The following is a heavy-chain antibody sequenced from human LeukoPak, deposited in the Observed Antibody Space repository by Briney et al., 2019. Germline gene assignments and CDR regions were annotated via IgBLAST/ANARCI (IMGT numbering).Heavy chain of an antibody. V-gene: IGHV3-15*01. J-gene: IGHJ4*02. CDR2: IKSKADGETR. CDR1: GFTFNNAW. CDR3: ATDYGDYLFDS. Sequence: PGGSLILSCAASGFTFNNAWMNWVRQAPGKGLEWVGRIKSKADGETRDYAAPVKGRFTISRDDSKNTLYLQMNSLKTEDTAMYYCATDYGDYLFDSWGQGTLVTVSS. D-gene: IGHD4-17*01.